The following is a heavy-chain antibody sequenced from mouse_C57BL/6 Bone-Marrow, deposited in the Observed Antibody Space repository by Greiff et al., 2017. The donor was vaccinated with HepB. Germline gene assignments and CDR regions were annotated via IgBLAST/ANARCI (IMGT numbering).Heavy chain of an antibody. D-gene: IGHD2-10*02. Sequence: VMLVESGAELVKPGASVKISCKASGYAFSSYWMNWVKQRPGKGLEWIGQIYPGDGDTNYNGKFKGKATLTADKSSSTAYMQLSSLTSEDSAVYFCARGYGNPFDYWGQGTTLTVSS. J-gene: IGHJ2*01. CDR3: ARGYGNPFDY. CDR1: GYAFSSYW. CDR2: IYPGDGDT. V-gene: IGHV1-80*01.